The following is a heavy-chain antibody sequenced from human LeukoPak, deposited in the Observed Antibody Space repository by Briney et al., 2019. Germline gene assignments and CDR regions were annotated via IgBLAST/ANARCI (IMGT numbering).Heavy chain of an antibody. CDR3: ARVGYCSSTSCRLYYFDY. CDR2: IYYSGST. J-gene: IGHJ4*02. Sequence: SETLSLTCTVSGGSIGSYYWSWIRQPPGKGLEWIGYIYYSGSTNYNPSLKSQVTISVDTSKNQFSLKLSSVTAADTAVYYCARVGYCSSTSCRLYYFDYWGQGTLVTVSS. CDR1: GGSIGSYY. V-gene: IGHV4-59*01. D-gene: IGHD2-2*01.